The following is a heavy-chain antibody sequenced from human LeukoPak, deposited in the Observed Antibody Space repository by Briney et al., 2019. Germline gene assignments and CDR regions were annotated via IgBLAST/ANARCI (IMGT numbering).Heavy chain of an antibody. J-gene: IGHJ6*03. Sequence: GGSLRLSCEASGFTFSSYAMSWVRQAPGKGLEWVSTISGSGGSTYYADSVKGRFTISRDNSKNTLYLQMNSLRAEDTAVYYCAKGSSSEYYYYYYYMDVWGKGTTVTVSS. D-gene: IGHD6-6*01. V-gene: IGHV3-23*01. CDR1: GFTFSSYA. CDR3: AKGSSSEYYYYYYYMDV. CDR2: ISGSGGST.